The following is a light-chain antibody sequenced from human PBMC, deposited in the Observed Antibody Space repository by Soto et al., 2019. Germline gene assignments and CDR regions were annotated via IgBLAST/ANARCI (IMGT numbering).Light chain of an antibody. J-gene: IGLJ3*02. CDR3: AAWDDSLNSPV. Sequence: QPVLTQPPSASGTPGQRVTISCSGSSSNIGSNTVNWYQQLPGTAPKLLIYSNTERPSGVPDRFSGSKSGTSASLAISGLQSEDEADYYCAAWDDSLNSPVFGGGTKLTVL. CDR1: SSNIGSNT. CDR2: SNT. V-gene: IGLV1-44*01.